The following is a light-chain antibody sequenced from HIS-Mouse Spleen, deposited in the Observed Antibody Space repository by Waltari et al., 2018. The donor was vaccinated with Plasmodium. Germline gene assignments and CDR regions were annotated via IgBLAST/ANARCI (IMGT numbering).Light chain of an antibody. CDR2: GAS. CDR1: QSLSSN. Sequence: EIVMTHSPATLSVSPGERATPPCRASQSLSSNLAWYQQKPGQSPGLLISGASTRATGIPARFSGSGSETEFTLTISSMQSGGFAVYYCQQYKNWPPDTFGQGTKLEIK. V-gene: IGKV3-15*01. J-gene: IGKJ2*01. CDR3: QQYKNWPPDT.